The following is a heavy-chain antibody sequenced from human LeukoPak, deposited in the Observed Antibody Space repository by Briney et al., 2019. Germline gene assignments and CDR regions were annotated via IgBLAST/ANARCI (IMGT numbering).Heavy chain of an antibody. J-gene: IGHJ4*02. CDR3: ARDPSVAAAGTYFDY. CDR1: GGSISGYY. D-gene: IGHD6-13*01. CDR2: IDYSGST. Sequence: PSETLSLTCTVSGGSISGYYWSWIRQPPGKGLEWIGYIDYSGSTTYNPSLKSRVTISVDTSRNQFSLKLSSVTAADTAVYYCARDPSVAAAGTYFDYWGQGTLVTVSS. V-gene: IGHV4-59*01.